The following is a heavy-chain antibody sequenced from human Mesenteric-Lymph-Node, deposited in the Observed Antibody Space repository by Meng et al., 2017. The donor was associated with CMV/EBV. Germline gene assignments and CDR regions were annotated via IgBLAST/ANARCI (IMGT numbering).Heavy chain of an antibody. CDR2: IYYSGST. D-gene: IGHD3-22*01. J-gene: IGHJ4*02. CDR1: YY. CDR3: VRVLKTYYYDSSGYSSPHYFDY. V-gene: IGHV4-39*01. Sequence: YYWGRIRQPPGKGLEWIGNIYYSGSTYYNPSLKSRVTISVDTSKNQFSLKLSSVTAADTAVYYCVRVLKTYYYDSSGYSSPHYFDYWGQGTLVTVSS.